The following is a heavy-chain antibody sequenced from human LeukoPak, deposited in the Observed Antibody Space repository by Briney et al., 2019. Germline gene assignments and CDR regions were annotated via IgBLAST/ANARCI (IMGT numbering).Heavy chain of an antibody. CDR2: IDNSGNT. CDR3: ARGVYGSGSYFQHFYYYMDV. CDR1: GGSISNHY. Sequence: SETLSLTCSVSGGSISNHYWTWIRQTPGKGLEWSGYIDNSGNTNYNPSLKSRIIISVSTSKNEFSLKLRSVTAADTALYYCARGVYGSGSYFQHFYYYMDVWGKGTTVTISS. J-gene: IGHJ6*03. V-gene: IGHV4-59*11. D-gene: IGHD3-10*01.